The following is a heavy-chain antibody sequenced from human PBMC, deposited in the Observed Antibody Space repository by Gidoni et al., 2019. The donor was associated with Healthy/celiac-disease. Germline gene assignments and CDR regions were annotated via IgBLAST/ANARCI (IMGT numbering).Heavy chain of an antibody. V-gene: IGHV3-11*01. D-gene: IGHD3-16*02. Sequence: QVQLVESGGGLVKPGGSLRPSCAASGFPFSHYYMRWIRQAPGKGLAWVSYISSSGSTIYYADSVKGRFTISRDNAKNSLYLQMNSLRAEDTAVYYCARIAVTFGGVIVSYYYGMDVWGQGTTVTVSS. J-gene: IGHJ6*02. CDR3: ARIAVTFGGVIVSYYYGMDV. CDR1: GFPFSHYY. CDR2: ISSSGSTI.